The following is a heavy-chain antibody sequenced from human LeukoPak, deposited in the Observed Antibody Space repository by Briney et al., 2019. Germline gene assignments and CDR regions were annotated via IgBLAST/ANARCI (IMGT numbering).Heavy chain of an antibody. CDR1: GGSITSHF. CDR3: ARLVWLGESPGSWFDS. Sequence: SETLSLTCSVSGGSITSHFWSWIRQPQGKGLEWIGYIHYSGSTNYNPSLKSRVTISPDTSKNQLFLKLNSVTAADTAVYYCARLVWLGESPGSWFDSWGQGTLVTISS. J-gene: IGHJ5*01. CDR2: IHYSGST. V-gene: IGHV4-59*11. D-gene: IGHD3-10*01.